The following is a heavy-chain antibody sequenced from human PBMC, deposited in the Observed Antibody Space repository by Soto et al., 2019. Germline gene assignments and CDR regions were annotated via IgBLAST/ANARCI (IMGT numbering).Heavy chain of an antibody. J-gene: IGHJ4*02. CDR2: ITSSGSTI. CDR1: GFTFSYYE. CDR3: ARGPHSSTMGADDY. V-gene: IGHV3-48*03. Sequence: ESGGGLVQPGRSLRLSCAASGFTFSYYEMNWVRQAPGKGLEWVSYITSSGSTIYYADSVKGRFTISRDNAKNSLYLQMNSLRAEDTAVYYCARGPHSSTMGADDYWGQGSLVTVSS. D-gene: IGHD6-13*01.